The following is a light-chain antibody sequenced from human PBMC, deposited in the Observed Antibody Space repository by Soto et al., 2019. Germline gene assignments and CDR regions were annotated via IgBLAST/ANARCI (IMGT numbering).Light chain of an antibody. V-gene: IGKV3-20*01. CDR1: QSVSSN. CDR2: GAS. Sequence: THSPATPSVFRREIATPPWRASQSVSSNLAWYQQKPGQAPKLLIYGASSRATGIPDRFSGSGSGTDFTLTISRLEPEDFAVYYCQQYGSSAITFGQGTRLEIK. CDR3: QQYGSSAIT. J-gene: IGKJ5*01.